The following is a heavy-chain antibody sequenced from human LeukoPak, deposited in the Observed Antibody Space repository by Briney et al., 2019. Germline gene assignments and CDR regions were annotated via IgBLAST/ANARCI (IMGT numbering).Heavy chain of an antibody. J-gene: IGHJ6*03. CDR3: AYTAMVTTYYYYYMDV. CDR2: IIPIFGTA. CDR1: GGTFSSYA. V-gene: IGHV1-69*05. Sequence: ASVKVSCKASGGTFSSYAISWVRQAPRQGLEWMGRIIPIFGTANYAQKFQGRVTITTDESTSTAYMELSSLRSEDTAVYYCAYTAMVTTYYYYYMDVWGKGTTVTVSS. D-gene: IGHD5-18*01.